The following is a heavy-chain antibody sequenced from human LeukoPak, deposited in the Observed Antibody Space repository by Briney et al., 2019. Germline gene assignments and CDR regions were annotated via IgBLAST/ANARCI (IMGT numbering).Heavy chain of an antibody. Sequence: GGSLRLSCAASGFTFATSAMTWVRQAPGKGLEWVSGISGSGGSTYHADSVKGRSTISRDNSKNILYLQMNGLRVEDTAIYYCAKNLREHDYWGQGTLVTVSS. J-gene: IGHJ4*02. CDR1: GFTFATSA. CDR3: AKNLREHDY. D-gene: IGHD1-26*01. V-gene: IGHV3-23*01. CDR2: ISGSGGST.